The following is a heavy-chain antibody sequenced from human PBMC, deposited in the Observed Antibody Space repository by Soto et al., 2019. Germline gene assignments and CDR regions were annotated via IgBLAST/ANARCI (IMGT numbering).Heavy chain of an antibody. J-gene: IGHJ5*02. CDR1: GGSISSGDYY. CDR2: IDYSGST. CDR3: ATEYYGNYNWFDP. V-gene: IGHV4-30-4*01. D-gene: IGHD3-16*01. Sequence: SETLSLTCTVSGGSISSGDYYWRWIRLSSGKCLEWIGYIDYSGSTYCSPSLKIRVTISVDMSKNLFSLKLSSVTAADTDVYYCATEYYGNYNWFDPWGQGTLVTVSS.